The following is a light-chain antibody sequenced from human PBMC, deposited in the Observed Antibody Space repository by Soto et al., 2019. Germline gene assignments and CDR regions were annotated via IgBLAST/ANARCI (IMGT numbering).Light chain of an antibody. J-gene: IGLJ2*01. V-gene: IGLV1-44*01. Sequence: QSVLTQPPSASGTPGQRVTISCSGSNSNIGINTVNWYQQLPGTAPKLLIYTNDRRPSGVPDRFSGSKSGTSASLAISGLQSGDEADYYCAAWDDSLNGVVFGGGTKLTVL. CDR1: NSNIGINT. CDR2: TND. CDR3: AAWDDSLNGVV.